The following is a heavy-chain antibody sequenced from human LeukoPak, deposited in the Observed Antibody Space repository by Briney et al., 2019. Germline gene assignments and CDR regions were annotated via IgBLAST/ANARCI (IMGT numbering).Heavy chain of an antibody. CDR1: GFTFTSYV. D-gene: IGHD6-13*01. V-gene: IGHV3-30*03. CDR3: ARPRGAAAGTFGFDP. Sequence: QPGGSLRLSCAASGFTFTSYVMHWVRQAPGKGLQWVALISYDGSSKYYADSVKGRFTISRDNSKNTLYLQMNSLRAEDTAVYYCARPRGAAAGTFGFDPWGQGTLVTVSS. J-gene: IGHJ5*02. CDR2: ISYDGSSK.